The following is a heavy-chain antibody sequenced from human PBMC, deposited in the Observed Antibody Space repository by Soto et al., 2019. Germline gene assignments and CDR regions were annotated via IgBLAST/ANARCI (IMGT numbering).Heavy chain of an antibody. CDR1: GFTFSSYA. J-gene: IGHJ6*02. V-gene: IGHV3-30-3*01. CDR3: ARDKMVTANYYYYGMDV. CDR2: ISYDGSNK. D-gene: IGHD2-21*02. Sequence: PGGSLRLSCAASGFTFSSYAMHWVRQAPGKGLEWVAVISYDGSNKYYADSVKGRFTTSRDNSKNTLYLQMNGLRAEDTAVYYCARDKMVTANYYYYGMDVWGQGTTVTVSS.